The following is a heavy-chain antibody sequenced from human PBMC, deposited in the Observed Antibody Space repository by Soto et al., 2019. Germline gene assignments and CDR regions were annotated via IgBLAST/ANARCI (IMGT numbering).Heavy chain of an antibody. CDR3: ARDQGDVVVAATRAFDI. Sequence: GALSLSWAASGLTFRSYEMNWVRQAPGKGLEGVSYISSSGSTIYYADSVKGRFTISRDNAKNSLYLQMNSLRAEDTAVYYCARDQGDVVVAATRAFDIWGQGTMVTVSS. CDR2: ISSSGSTI. J-gene: IGHJ3*02. V-gene: IGHV3-48*03. CDR1: GLTFRSYE. D-gene: IGHD2-15*01.